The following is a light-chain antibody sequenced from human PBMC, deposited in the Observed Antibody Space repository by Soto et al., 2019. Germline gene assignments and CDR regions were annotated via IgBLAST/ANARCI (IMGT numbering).Light chain of an antibody. CDR1: QSVSSY. J-gene: IGKJ2*01. V-gene: IGKV3-11*01. CDR2: DAS. CDR3: QQRSNWHT. Sequence: EMVLTQSPATLSLSPGERATLSCRASQSVSSYLAWYQQKPGQAPRLLIYDASNRATGIPARFSGSGSGTDFTLTISSLEPEYFAVYYCQQRSNWHTFGQGTKLESK.